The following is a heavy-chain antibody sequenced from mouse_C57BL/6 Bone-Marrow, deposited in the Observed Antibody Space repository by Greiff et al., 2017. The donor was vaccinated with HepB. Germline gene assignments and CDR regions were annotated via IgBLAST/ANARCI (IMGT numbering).Heavy chain of an antibody. Sequence: EVQVVDSGGGLVQPGGSLKLSCAASGFTFSDYYMYWVRQTPEKRLEWVAYISNGGGSTYYPDTVKGRFTISRDNAKNTLYLQMSRLKSEDTAMYYCARQGDYYGSPYFDYWGQGTTLTVSS. CDR2: ISNGGGST. V-gene: IGHV5-12*01. CDR1: GFTFSDYY. D-gene: IGHD1-1*01. CDR3: ARQGDYYGSPYFDY. J-gene: IGHJ2*01.